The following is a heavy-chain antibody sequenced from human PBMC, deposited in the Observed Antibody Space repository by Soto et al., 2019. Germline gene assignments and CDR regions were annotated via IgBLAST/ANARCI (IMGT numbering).Heavy chain of an antibody. CDR1: GCSLSTSGMC. CDR2: IDWDDDI. Sequence: VSGLTRVRPTQALTLTVTFSGCSLSTSGMCVSWIRQPPGKALEWLALIDWDDDIYYSSSLKTRLTISKDTSKTQVVLTVTNMDAVDTATYYCARTPGLGRPFDIWGQGTMVTVSS. V-gene: IGHV2-70*01. J-gene: IGHJ3*02. D-gene: IGHD1-1*01. CDR3: ARTPGLGRPFDI.